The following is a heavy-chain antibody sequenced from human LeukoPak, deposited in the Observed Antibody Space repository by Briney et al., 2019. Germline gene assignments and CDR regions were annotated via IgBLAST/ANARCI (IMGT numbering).Heavy chain of an antibody. V-gene: IGHV4-59*01. CDR3: ARGTLDDAFDI. J-gene: IGHJ3*02. Sequence: PSETLSLTCTVSGGPISSYYWSWIRQPPGKGLEWIGYIYYSGSTNYNPSLKRRVTISVDTSKNQFSLKLSSVTAADTAVYYCARGTLDDAFDIWGQGTMVTVSS. D-gene: IGHD1-1*01. CDR1: GGPISSYY. CDR2: IYYSGST.